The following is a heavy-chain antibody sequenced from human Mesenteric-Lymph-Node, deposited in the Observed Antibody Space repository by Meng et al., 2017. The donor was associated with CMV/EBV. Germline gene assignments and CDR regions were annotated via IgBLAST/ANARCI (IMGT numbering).Heavy chain of an antibody. Sequence: SETLSLTCTVSGYSISSGYYWGWIRQPPGKGLEWIGSVYHSGSTYYNPSLKSRVTISVDTSKNQFSLKLSSVPAADTAVYYCARAVLSYDFLSGYSRGGNWFDPWGQGTLVTVSS. J-gene: IGHJ5*02. D-gene: IGHD3-3*01. CDR2: VYHSGST. CDR3: ARAVLSYDFLSGYSRGGNWFDP. CDR1: GYSISSGYY. V-gene: IGHV4-38-2*02.